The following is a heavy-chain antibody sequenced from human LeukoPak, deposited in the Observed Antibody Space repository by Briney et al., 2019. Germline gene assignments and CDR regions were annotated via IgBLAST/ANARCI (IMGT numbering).Heavy chain of an antibody. CDR3: ARDRIGGSCLDY. J-gene: IGHJ4*02. D-gene: IGHD2-15*01. V-gene: IGHV3-7*01. Sequence: GGSLRLSCAASGFTFSDYWMSWVRQAPGKGLEWVANIKQDGSEKYYVDSVKGRFTISRDNAKNSLYLQMNGLRAEDTAVYYCARDRIGGSCLDYWGQGTLVTVSS. CDR2: IKQDGSEK. CDR1: GFTFSDYW.